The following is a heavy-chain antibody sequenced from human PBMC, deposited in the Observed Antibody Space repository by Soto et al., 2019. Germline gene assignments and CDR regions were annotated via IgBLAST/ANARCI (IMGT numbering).Heavy chain of an antibody. V-gene: IGHV1-18*01. CDR3: TRDLPPVDY. CDR1: GYTFTSYG. J-gene: IGHJ4*02. CDR2: ISAYNGNT. Sequence: QVQLVQSGAEVKKPGASVKVSCKASGYTFTSYGISWVRQATGQGLEWMGWISAYNGNTSYAQKLQGRVTRTADTSTCTAYMQLRSPRSDDTAVYYCTRDLPPVDYWGQGTLVTVSS.